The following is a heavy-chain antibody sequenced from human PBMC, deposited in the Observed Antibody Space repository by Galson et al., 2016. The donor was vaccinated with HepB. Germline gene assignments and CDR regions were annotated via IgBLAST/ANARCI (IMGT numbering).Heavy chain of an antibody. CDR2: IYSTGGT. Sequence: ILFLSCTVSGASISSVDRYWTWIRQHPVKGLAWIGYIYSTGGTYYNLSLKSRLSMSVDTSKNQFYLKLNSVTAADTAVYYCARGGDNWIRPWFDPWGQGNLVTVSS. D-gene: IGHD1-20*01. V-gene: IGHV4-31*03. CDR1: GASISSVDRY. CDR3: ARGGDNWIRPWFDP. J-gene: IGHJ5*02.